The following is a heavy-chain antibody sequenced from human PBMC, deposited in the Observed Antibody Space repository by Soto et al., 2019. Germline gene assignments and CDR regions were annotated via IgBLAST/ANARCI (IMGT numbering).Heavy chain of an antibody. J-gene: IGHJ4*02. V-gene: IGHV1-8*01. CDR1: GYTFTTYD. D-gene: IGHD4-17*01. CDR3: ARALIDYGDIDY. CDR2: MNPNSGNT. Sequence: QVQLVQSGAGVKKPGASVRVSCKASGYTFTTYDINWVRQATGQGLEWMGWMNPNSGNTGYAQKFQGRVTMTRNTSISTAYMELSSLRSEDTAVNYCARALIDYGDIDYWGQGTLVTVSS.